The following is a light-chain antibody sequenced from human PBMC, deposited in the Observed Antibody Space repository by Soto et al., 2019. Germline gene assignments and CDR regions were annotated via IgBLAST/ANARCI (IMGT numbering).Light chain of an antibody. J-gene: IGLJ2*01. Sequence: QSALTQPPSASGSPVQSVTISCTGTSSDVGGYNYVSWYQQHPGKAPKVMIYEVSKRPSGVPDRFSGSKSGNTASLTVSGLQAEDEAVYYCSAYAGSSIHVVFGGGTQLTVL. CDR2: EVS. CDR1: SSDVGGYNY. CDR3: SAYAGSSIHVV. V-gene: IGLV2-8*01.